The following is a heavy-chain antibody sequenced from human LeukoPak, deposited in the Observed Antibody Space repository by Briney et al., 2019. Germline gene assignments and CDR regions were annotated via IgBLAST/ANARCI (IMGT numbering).Heavy chain of an antibody. CDR1: GGSFSGYY. V-gene: IGHV4-34*01. J-gene: IGHJ5*02. CDR3: ARGTRRGWFDP. CDR2: INHSGST. Sequence: PSETLSLTCAVYGGSFSGYYWSWIRQPPGKGLEWIGEINHSGSTNYNPSLKSRVTISVDTSKNQFSLKLSSVTAADTAMYYCARGTRRGWFDPWGQGTLVTVSS.